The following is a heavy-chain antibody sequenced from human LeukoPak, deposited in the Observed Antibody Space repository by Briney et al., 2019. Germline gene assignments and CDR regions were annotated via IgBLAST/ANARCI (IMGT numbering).Heavy chain of an antibody. CDR3: ARDRGTYSTFVQLGY. V-gene: IGHV3-48*03. J-gene: IGHJ4*01. D-gene: IGHD2/OR15-2a*01. CDR1: GCTYSDYE. Sequence: PGGSLRLSCAASGCTYSDYEMNWVRQAPGEGPEWISYISSSGRSIYYADSVKGRFTISRENAKNSLFLQMGSLRAEDTALYYFARDRGTYSTFVQLGYWGLGILVTVSS. CDR2: ISSSGRSI.